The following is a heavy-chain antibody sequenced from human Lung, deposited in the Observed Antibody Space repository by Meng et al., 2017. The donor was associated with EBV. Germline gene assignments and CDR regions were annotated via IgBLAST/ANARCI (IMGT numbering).Heavy chain of an antibody. CDR2: TNENGAIT. J-gene: IGHJ4*02. D-gene: IGHD1-14*01. CDR1: GFTFSRYW. V-gene: IGHV3-74*01. Sequence: VPLVESGGALVRPGWSLRLSCAASGFTFSRYWMHWVRQAPGKGLVWVSRTNENGAITNYADSVKGRFTISRDNAKNTLYLQMNSLRAEDTAVYYCSRDLAGSDDYWGQGTLVTVSS. CDR3: SRDLAGSDDY.